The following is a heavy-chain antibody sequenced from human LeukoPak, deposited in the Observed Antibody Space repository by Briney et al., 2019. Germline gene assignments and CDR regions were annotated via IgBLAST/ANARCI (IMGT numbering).Heavy chain of an antibody. Sequence: PSETLSLTCTVSGGSISSSSYYWGWIRQPPGKGLEWIGSIYYSGSTYYNPSLKSRVTISVDTSKNQFSLKLSSVTAADTAVYYCASLIDSSGPYIDYWGQGTLVTVSS. CDR1: GGSISSSSYY. V-gene: IGHV4-39*07. CDR3: ASLIDSSGPYIDY. D-gene: IGHD3-22*01. J-gene: IGHJ4*02. CDR2: IYYSGST.